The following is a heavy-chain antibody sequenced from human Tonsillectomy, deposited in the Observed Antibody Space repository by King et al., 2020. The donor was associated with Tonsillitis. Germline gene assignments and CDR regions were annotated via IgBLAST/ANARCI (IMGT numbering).Heavy chain of an antibody. J-gene: IGHJ6*02. D-gene: IGHD3-3*01. CDR3: AKEVGGFLEWLYPYYYYGMDV. CDR2: ISYDGSNK. Sequence: VQLVESGGGVVQPGRSLRLSCAASGFTFSSYGMHWVRQAPGKGLEWVAVISYDGSNKYYADSVKGRFTISRDNSKNTLYLQMNSLRAEDTAVYYCAKEVGGFLEWLYPYYYYGMDVWGQGTTVTVSS. V-gene: IGHV3-30*18. CDR1: GFTFSSYG.